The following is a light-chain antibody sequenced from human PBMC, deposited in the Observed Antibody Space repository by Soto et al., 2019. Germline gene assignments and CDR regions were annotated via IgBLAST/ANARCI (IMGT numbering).Light chain of an antibody. V-gene: IGKV1-5*01. CDR3: QQYNSYSRT. Sequence: DIQMTQSPATLSASVGDRVTITCRASQSISSWLAWYQQKPGKAPKLLIYDASSLESGVPSRFSGSGSVTEFTLTISSLQPDDFATYYCQQYNSYSRTFGQGTKVYIK. CDR1: QSISSW. J-gene: IGKJ1*01. CDR2: DAS.